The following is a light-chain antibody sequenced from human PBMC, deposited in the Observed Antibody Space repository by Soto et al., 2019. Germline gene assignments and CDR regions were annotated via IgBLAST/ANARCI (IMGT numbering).Light chain of an antibody. Sequence: EILMTQSPATLSVSPGERVTIXCRASQNIHNHMSWFLQKPGQAPRLLMYDAILRAAGIPARLSGSWSGTEFTLTINSLQSEDFALYYCQQYDAWPLSFGGGTKVDIK. CDR1: QNIHNH. CDR3: QQYDAWPLS. J-gene: IGKJ4*01. CDR2: DAI. V-gene: IGKV3-15*01.